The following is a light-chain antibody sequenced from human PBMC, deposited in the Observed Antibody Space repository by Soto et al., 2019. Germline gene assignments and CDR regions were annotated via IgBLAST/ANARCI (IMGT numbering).Light chain of an antibody. CDR2: TAG. CDR3: SAWDNSLNGYV. Sequence: QSVLTQPLSVSASPGQRVTISCSGGSSNIGSNTVAWYQHLPGTAPPRLIFTAGRRPSGVPGRFSGSKSGTSASLAISGLQSEDEGDYYCSAWDNSLNGYVFGPGTKLTVL. CDR1: SSNIGSNT. V-gene: IGLV1-44*01. J-gene: IGLJ1*01.